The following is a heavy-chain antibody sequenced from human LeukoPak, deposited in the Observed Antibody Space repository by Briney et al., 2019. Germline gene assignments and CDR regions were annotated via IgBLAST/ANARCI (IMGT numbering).Heavy chain of an antibody. D-gene: IGHD3-22*01. CDR1: GGSISSYY. J-gene: IGHJ4*02. CDR3: ARGPSGDSSGYYPPYFDY. Sequence: SETLSLTCTVSGGSISSYYWSWIRQPAGKGLEWIGRIYTSGSTNYNPSLKSRVTMSVDTSKNQFSLKLSSVTAADTAVYYCARGPSGDSSGYYPPYFDYWGQGTLVTVSS. CDR2: IYTSGST. V-gene: IGHV4-4*07.